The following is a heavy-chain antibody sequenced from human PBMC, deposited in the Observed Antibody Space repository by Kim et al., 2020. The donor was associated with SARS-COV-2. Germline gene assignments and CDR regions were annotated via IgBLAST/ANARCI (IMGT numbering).Heavy chain of an antibody. V-gene: IGHV4-61*02. D-gene: IGHD6-19*01. CDR2: IYTSGST. CDR3: ARVPKAVAKDWFDP. Sequence: SETLSLTCTVSGGSISSGSYYWSWIRQPAGKGLEWIGRIYTSGSTNYNPSLKSRVTISVDTSKNQFSLKLSSVTAADTAVYYCARVPKAVAKDWFDPWGQGTLVTVSS. J-gene: IGHJ5*02. CDR1: GGSISSGSYY.